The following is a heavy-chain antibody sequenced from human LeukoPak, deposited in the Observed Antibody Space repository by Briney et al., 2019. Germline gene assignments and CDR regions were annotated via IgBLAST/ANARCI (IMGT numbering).Heavy chain of an antibody. V-gene: IGHV4-31*03. J-gene: IGHJ5*02. CDR3: VTYRPGDINWFDP. Sequence: PSQTLSLTCTVSGASIRTANYYWSWIRQYPGKGLEWIGYMEYSVSTRYNPSLKSRVVISADTSKNQFSLNLRSVTAADSAIYHCVTYRPGDINWFDPWGQGILVTVSS. CDR1: GASIRTANYY. D-gene: IGHD2-21*01. CDR2: MEYSVST.